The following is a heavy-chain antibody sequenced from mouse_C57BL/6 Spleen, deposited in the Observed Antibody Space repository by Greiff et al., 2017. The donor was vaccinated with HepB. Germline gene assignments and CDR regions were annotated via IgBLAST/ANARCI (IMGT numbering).Heavy chain of an antibody. V-gene: IGHV1-54*01. CDR2: INPGSGGT. D-gene: IGHD2-2*01. CDR1: GYAFTNYL. J-gene: IGHJ2*01. CDR3: ARMVTTGFDD. Sequence: VQLQQSGAELVRPGTSVKVSCKASGYAFTNYLIEWVKQRPGQGLEWIGVINPGSGGTNYNEKFKGKATLTADKSSSTAYMQLSSLTSEDSAVYFCARMVTTGFDDWGQGTTLTVSS.